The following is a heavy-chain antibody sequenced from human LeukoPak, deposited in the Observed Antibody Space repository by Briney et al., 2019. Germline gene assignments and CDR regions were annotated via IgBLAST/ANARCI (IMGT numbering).Heavy chain of an antibody. V-gene: IGHV3-30*02. CDR3: AKARTRVQLDRDAFDI. CDR1: GFTFSSYG. J-gene: IGHJ3*02. D-gene: IGHD1-1*01. Sequence: PGGSLRLSCAASGFTFSSYGMHWVRQAPGKGLEWVAFIRYDGSNKYYADSVKGRFTISRDNSKNTLYLQMNSLRAEDTAVYYCAKARTRVQLDRDAFDIWGQGTMVTVSS. CDR2: IRYDGSNK.